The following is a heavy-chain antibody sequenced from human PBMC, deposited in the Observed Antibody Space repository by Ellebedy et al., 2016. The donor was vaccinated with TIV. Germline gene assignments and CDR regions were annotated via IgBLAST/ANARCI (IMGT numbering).Heavy chain of an antibody. V-gene: IGHV1-18*04. CDR2: ITTNNGDT. Sequence: ASVKVSXXASGYTFTSYAISWVRQAPGQGLEWMGWITTNNGDTNYAQAFQGRVTMTTDTSTSTACMELRSLRSDDTAVYYCARVANSHNWFDPWGQGSLVTVSS. D-gene: IGHD4/OR15-4a*01. CDR3: ARVANSHNWFDP. J-gene: IGHJ5*02. CDR1: GYTFTSYA.